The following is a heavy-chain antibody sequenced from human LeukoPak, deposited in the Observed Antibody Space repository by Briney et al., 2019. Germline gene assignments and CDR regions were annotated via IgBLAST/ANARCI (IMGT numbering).Heavy chain of an antibody. CDR1: GFTFSSYG. J-gene: IGHJ3*02. CDR2: IWYDGSNK. Sequence: PGRSLRLSCAASGFTFSSYGMHWVRQAPGKGLEWVAVIWYDGSNKYYADSAKGRFTISRDNSKNTLYLQMNSLRAEDTAVYYCARDGLGALDIWGQGTMVTVSS. V-gene: IGHV3-33*01. CDR3: ARDGLGALDI.